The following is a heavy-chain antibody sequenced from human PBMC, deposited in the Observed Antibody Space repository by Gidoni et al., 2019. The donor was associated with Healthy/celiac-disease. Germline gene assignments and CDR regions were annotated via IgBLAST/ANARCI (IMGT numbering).Heavy chain of an antibody. Sequence: EVQLVESGGGLVQLGGSLGLSCAASGVTVSNNSMSWVRQAPGKGLGWVSVIYSDCSTDYADSVKGRFTISRDNSKNTLYLQMNSLRPDDTAFYYCARVAGTTRFIYWGQGTLVTVSS. J-gene: IGHJ4*02. CDR2: IYSDCST. CDR3: ARVAGTTRFIY. V-gene: IGHV3-66*02. CDR1: GVTVSNNS. D-gene: IGHD1-1*01.